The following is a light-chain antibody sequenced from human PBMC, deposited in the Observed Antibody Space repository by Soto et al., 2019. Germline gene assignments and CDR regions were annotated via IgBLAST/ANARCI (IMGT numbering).Light chain of an antibody. CDR1: QSISTY. Sequence: DIQMTQSPSSVSASVGDRVTITCRASQSISTYLHWYQQKPGKAPNLLIYAASTLQSGVPSRFSGSGSGTDFTLTISSLQPEDFATYFCQHGYSTPLTFGGGTKVDI. CDR3: QHGYSTPLT. CDR2: AAS. V-gene: IGKV1-39*01. J-gene: IGKJ4*01.